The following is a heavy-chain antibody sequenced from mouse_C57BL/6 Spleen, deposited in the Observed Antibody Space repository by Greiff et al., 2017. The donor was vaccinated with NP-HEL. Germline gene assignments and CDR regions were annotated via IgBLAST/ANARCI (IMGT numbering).Heavy chain of an antibody. Sequence: DVKLVESGGGLVQPGGSLKLSCAASGFTFSDYYMYWVRQTPEKRLEWVAYISNGGGSTYYPDTVKGRFTLSRDNAKNTLYLQMSRLKSEDTAMYYCARPGSSYAMDYWGQGTSVTVSS. CDR1: GFTFSDYY. CDR3: ARPGSSYAMDY. D-gene: IGHD1-1*01. J-gene: IGHJ4*01. CDR2: ISNGGGST. V-gene: IGHV5-12*01.